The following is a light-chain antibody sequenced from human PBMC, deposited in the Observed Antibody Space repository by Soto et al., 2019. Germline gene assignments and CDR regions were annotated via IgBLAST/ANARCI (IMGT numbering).Light chain of an antibody. CDR1: SGSIASHH. Sequence: NFMLTQSHSVSESPGKTVTISCTRSSGSIASHHVQWYQQRPGSAPITAIYEGNQRPSGVPDRFSASIDSSSNSASLTISGLKTEDEADYYCQSYDSGTWVFGGGTKLTVL. CDR2: EGN. V-gene: IGLV6-57*04. J-gene: IGLJ3*02. CDR3: QSYDSGTWV.